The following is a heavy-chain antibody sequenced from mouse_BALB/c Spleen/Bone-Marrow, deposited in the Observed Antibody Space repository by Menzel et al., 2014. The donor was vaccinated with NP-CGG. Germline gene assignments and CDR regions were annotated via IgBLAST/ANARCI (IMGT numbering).Heavy chain of an antibody. V-gene: IGHV1-12*01. Sequence: LQQSGAELVKPGASVKMSCKASGYTFTSYSMHWVKQTPGQGLEWIGTFYPGNGDTSYNQKFRGKATLTADTFSSTAYMQLSSLTSEDSAVYYCAGGWLITYWGQGTLVTVSA. CDR3: AGGWLITY. CDR1: GYTFTSYS. D-gene: IGHD1-1*02. J-gene: IGHJ3*01. CDR2: FYPGNGDT.